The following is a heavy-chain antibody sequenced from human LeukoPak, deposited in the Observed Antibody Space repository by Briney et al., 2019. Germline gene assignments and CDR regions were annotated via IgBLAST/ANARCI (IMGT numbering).Heavy chain of an antibody. J-gene: IGHJ4*02. D-gene: IGHD3-22*01. CDR3: ARYYYDSSGYRDY. CDR2: IYSGGST. Sequence: PGGSLRLSCAASGFTFSSYGMTWVRQAPGKGLEWVSVIYSGGSTYYADSVKGRFTISRDNSKNTLYLQMNSLRAEDTAVYYCARYYYDSSGYRDYWGQGTLVTVSS. V-gene: IGHV3-66*01. CDR1: GFTFSSYG.